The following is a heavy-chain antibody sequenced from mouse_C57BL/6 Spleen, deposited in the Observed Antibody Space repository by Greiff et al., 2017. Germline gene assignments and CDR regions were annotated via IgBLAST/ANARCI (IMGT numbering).Heavy chain of an antibody. Sequence: QVQLQQPGAELVKPGASVKLSCKASGYTFTSYWMHWVKQRPGRGLEWIGRIDPNSGGTKYNEKFKSKATLTVDKPSSTAYMQLSSLTSEDSAVYYCARGLGTVVAHYYAMDYWGQGTSVTVSS. V-gene: IGHV1-72*01. CDR3: ARGLGTVVAHYYAMDY. CDR1: GYTFTSYW. J-gene: IGHJ4*01. D-gene: IGHD1-1*01. CDR2: IDPNSGGT.